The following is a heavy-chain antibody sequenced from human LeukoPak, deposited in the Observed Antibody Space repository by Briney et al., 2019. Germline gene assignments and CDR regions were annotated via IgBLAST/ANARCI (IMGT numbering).Heavy chain of an antibody. Sequence: ASVKVSCTASGYTFASYDINWVRQAAGQGLEWMAYMNANSGNTGSAQKFQGRVTMTMNTSIRTAYMELSSLRSEDTAVYYCVREGFDYWGQGTLVTVSS. CDR1: GYTFASYD. J-gene: IGHJ4*02. CDR2: MNANSGNT. V-gene: IGHV1-8*01. CDR3: VREGFDY.